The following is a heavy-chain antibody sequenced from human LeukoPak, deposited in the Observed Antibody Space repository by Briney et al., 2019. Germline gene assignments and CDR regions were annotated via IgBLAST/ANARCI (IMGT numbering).Heavy chain of an antibody. CDR3: ARDIVMVTYWFDP. V-gene: IGHV1-2*02. J-gene: IGHJ5*02. D-gene: IGHD5-18*01. CDR2: INPNSGRT. Sequence: ASVKVSCKASGYTFTGYYMHWARQAPGQGLEWMGWINPNSGRTNYAQKFQGRVTITRDTSISTAYMELSRLRSDDTAVYYCARDIVMVTYWFDPWGQGTLVTVSS. CDR1: GYTFTGYY.